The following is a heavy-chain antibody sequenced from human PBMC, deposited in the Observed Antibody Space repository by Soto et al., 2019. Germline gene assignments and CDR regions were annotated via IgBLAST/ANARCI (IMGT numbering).Heavy chain of an antibody. CDR2: IKQDGSEK. Sequence: GGSLSLSCAASGFTFSSYWMSWVRQAPGKGLEWVANIKQDGSEKYYVDSVKGRFTISRDNAKNSLYLQMKSLRAEDTAVYYCARGPDYYDSSGYYLRSPDDAFDIWGQGTMVTVSS. D-gene: IGHD3-22*01. CDR3: ARGPDYYDSSGYYLRSPDDAFDI. CDR1: GFTFSSYW. V-gene: IGHV3-7*03. J-gene: IGHJ3*02.